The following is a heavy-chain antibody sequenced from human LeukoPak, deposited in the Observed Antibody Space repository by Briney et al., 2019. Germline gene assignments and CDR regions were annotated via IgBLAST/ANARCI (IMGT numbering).Heavy chain of an antibody. D-gene: IGHD3-16*01. Sequence: TGGSLRLSCAASGFTFSSYEMNWVRQAPGKGLEWVSYISSSGSTIYYADSVKGRFTISRDNTKNSLYLQMNSLRAEDTAVYYCARGRTMITFGGVSDYWGQGTLVTVSS. CDR2: ISSSGSTI. CDR1: GFTFSSYE. J-gene: IGHJ4*02. CDR3: ARGRTMITFGGVSDY. V-gene: IGHV3-48*03.